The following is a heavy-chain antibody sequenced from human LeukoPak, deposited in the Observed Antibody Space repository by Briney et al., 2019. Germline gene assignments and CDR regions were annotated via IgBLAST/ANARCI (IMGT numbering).Heavy chain of an antibody. CDR2: IYSGGNT. CDR3: ARWAGGTFPFDY. D-gene: IGHD4-23*01. J-gene: IGHJ4*02. V-gene: IGHV3-66*01. Sequence: GGSLRLSCAASGFTVNNYMSWVGQAPGKGLECVTVIYSGGNTYYADSVKGRFTISRDNSKNTLFLQMNSLRADDTAVYYCARWAGGTFPFDYWGQGTLVTVSS. CDR1: GFTVNNY.